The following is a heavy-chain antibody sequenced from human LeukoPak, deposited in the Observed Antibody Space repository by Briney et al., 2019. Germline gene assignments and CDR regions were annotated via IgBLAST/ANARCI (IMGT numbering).Heavy chain of an antibody. CDR1: GYTFTSYY. CDR2: INPSGGST. V-gene: IGHV1-46*01. D-gene: IGHD4-11*01. CDR3: ARVTHDYSNSPVRFDP. J-gene: IGHJ5*02. Sequence: ASVKVSCKASGYTFTSYYMHWVRQAPGQGLEWMRIINPSGGSTSYAQKFQGRVTMTRDMSTSTVYMELSSLRSEDTAVYYCARVTHDYSNSPVRFDPWGQGTLVTVSS.